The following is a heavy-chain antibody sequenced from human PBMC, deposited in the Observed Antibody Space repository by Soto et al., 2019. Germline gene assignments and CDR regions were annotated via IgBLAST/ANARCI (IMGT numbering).Heavy chain of an antibody. J-gene: IGHJ3*01. Sequence: QVQLQESGPGLVMPSQTLSLTCTVSGDSVSSGGYYWNWIRQHPGRGLEWLGYIYDSETTYYNPYLESRHYISGDAYKNHFSLKVTSVTPADTAVDYCARENVGVIIHDAFDLWGQGTMVTVS. D-gene: IGHD2-8*01. V-gene: IGHV4-31*03. CDR3: ARENVGVIIHDAFDL. CDR1: GDSVSSGGYY. CDR2: IYDSETT.